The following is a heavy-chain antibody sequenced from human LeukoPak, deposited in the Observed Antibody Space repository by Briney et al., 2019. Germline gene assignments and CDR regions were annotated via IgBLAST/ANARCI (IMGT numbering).Heavy chain of an antibody. CDR1: GGTFSSYA. CDR2: IIPILGIA. CDR3: ARYDYGGNSPLDY. J-gene: IGHJ4*02. D-gene: IGHD4-23*01. V-gene: IGHV1-69*04. Sequence: ASVKVSCKASGGTFSSYAISWVRQAPGQGLEWMGRIIPILGIANYAQKFQGRVTITADKSTSTAYMELSSLRSEDTAVYYCARYDYGGNSPLDYWGQGTLVTVSS.